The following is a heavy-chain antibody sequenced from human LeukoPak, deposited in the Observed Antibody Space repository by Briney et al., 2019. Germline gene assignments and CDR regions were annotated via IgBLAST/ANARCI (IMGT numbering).Heavy chain of an antibody. CDR3: ARDRITMIVVGHYYYYGMDV. V-gene: IGHV1-8*01. J-gene: IGHJ6*02. CDR2: MNPNSGNT. Sequence: ASVKVSCKASGYTFTSYDINWVRQATGQGLEWMGWMNPNSGNTGYAQKFQGRVTMTRNTSISTAYMELSSLRSEDTAVYYCARDRITMIVVGHYYYYGMDVWGQGTTVTVSS. D-gene: IGHD3-22*01. CDR1: GYTFTSYD.